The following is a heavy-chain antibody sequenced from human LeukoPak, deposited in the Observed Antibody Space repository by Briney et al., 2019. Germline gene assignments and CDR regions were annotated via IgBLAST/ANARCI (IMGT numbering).Heavy chain of an antibody. J-gene: IGHJ5*01. CDR2: IIPMFGTA. CDR1: GGTFSSYA. V-gene: IGHV1-69*06. D-gene: IGHD3-22*01. Sequence: SVKVSSKASGGTFSSYAISWVRQAAGQGLEWMGRIIPMFGTANYAQKFQGRVTITADKSTSTAYMELSSLRSEDTAVYYCAREYYCASSGYFGINWFDSWGHGTLVTVSS. CDR3: AREYYCASSGYFGINWFDS.